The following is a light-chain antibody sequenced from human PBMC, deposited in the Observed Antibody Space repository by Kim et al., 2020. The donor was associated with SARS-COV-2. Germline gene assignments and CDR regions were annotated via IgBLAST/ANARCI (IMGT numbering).Light chain of an antibody. CDR1: SLRNYY. CDR2: GKN. V-gene: IGLV3-19*01. CDR3: NSRVYRDNRVL. Sequence: SSELTQDPVVSVALGQTVRITCQGASLRNYYATWYQQKPGQAPLLVIYGKNNRPSGIPDRFSGSSSGSTASLTISGAQAEDEADYYCNSRVYRDNRVLFG. J-gene: IGLJ1*01.